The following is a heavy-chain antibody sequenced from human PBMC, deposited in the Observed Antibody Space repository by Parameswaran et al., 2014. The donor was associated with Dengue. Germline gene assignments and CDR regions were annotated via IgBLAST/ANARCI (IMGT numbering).Heavy chain of an antibody. CDR3: ATLKAFRGPAFDY. Sequence: SETLSLTCSVSGASISDFYWTWIRQSPGKGLEWIGYVDNGGTTKYNPSLTSRITISIDTSKRQFSLSLISVISADTAVYYCATLKAFRGPAFDYWAREPWSPSPQ. V-gene: IGHV4-59*01. CDR2: VDNGGTT. J-gene: IGHJ4*02. D-gene: IGHD3-16*01. CDR1: GASISDFY.